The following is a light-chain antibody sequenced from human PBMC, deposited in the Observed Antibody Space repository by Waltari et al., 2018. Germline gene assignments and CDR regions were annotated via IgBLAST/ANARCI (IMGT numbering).Light chain of an antibody. Sequence: QLVLTQSPSATASLGASVKLTCTLSSGHSNNAIAWHQQQPEKGPRYLLKVNSDGSTSKGDGFPDRFAGSSSGAERYPTTSSLQSEDEADYYCHTRGTGLYVFGPGTKVTVL. J-gene: IGLJ1*01. CDR2: VNSDGST. CDR3: HTRGTGLYV. V-gene: IGLV4-69*01. CDR1: SGHSNNA.